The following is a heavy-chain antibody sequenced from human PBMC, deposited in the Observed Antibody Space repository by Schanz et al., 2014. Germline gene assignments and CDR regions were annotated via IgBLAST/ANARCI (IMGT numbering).Heavy chain of an antibody. D-gene: IGHD3-9*01. V-gene: IGHV3-11*01. CDR2: ISNSGTTI. CDR3: AKHVRSLTGNDY. CDR1: GFTFSDYY. J-gene: IGHJ4*02. Sequence: VQLVESGGGLVKPGGSLRLSCAASGFTFSDYYMSWIRQAPGKGLEWVSYISNSGTTIYYADSVKGRFTISRDNAKNSLYLQVNSLRAEDTAVYYCAKHVRSLTGNDYWGQGTLVTVSS.